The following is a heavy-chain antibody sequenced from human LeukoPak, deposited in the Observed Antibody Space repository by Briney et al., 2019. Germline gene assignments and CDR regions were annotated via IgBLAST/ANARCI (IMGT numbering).Heavy chain of an antibody. CDR1: GGSISSYY. CDR3: ARSIAARLDYYYYMDV. D-gene: IGHD6-6*01. CDR2: IYTSGST. Sequence: PSETLSLTCTVSGGSISSYYWSWIRQPAGKGLEWIGRIYTSGSTNYNPSLKSRVTMSVDTSKIQFSLKLSSVTAADTAVYYCARSIAARLDYYYYMDVWGKGTTVTVSS. J-gene: IGHJ6*03. V-gene: IGHV4-4*07.